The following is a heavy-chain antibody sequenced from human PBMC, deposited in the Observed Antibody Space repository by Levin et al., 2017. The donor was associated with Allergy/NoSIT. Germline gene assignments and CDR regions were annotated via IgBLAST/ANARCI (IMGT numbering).Heavy chain of an antibody. CDR1: GGSISSYS. V-gene: IGHV4-59*08. CDR2: IYYSGST. CDR3: VGERLNGWRFDY. Sequence: SQTLSLTCPVSGGSISSYSWSWIRQPPGKGLEWIGYIYYSGSTNYNPSLKSRVTILLDTSKNQFSLKLSSVTAADTAMYYCVGERLNGWRFDYWGQGTLVTVSS. D-gene: IGHD2-15*01. J-gene: IGHJ4*02.